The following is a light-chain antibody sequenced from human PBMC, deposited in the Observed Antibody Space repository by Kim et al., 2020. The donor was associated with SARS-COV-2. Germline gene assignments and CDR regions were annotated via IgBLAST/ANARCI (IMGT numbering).Light chain of an antibody. CDR2: EVS. CDR1: SSDVGSYNL. V-gene: IGLV2-23*02. Sequence: SGSPGQSITISCTGTSSDVGSYNLVSWYQQHPGKAPKLMIYEVSKRPSGVSNRFSGSKSGNTASLTISGLQAEDEADYYCCSYVVFGGGTKLTVL. CDR3: CSYVV. J-gene: IGLJ2*01.